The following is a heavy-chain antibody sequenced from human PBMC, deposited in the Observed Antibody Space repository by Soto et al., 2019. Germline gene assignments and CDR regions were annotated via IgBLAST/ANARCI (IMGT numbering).Heavy chain of an antibody. CDR1: GGSISSSSYY. Sequence: QLQLQESGPGLVKPSETLSLTCTVSGGSISSSSYYWGWIRQPPGKGLEWIGSIYYSGSTYYNPSLKSRVTISVDTSKNQFSLKLSSVTAADTAVYYCASPSQDHGDYVGWFDPWGQGTLVTVSS. CDR2: IYYSGST. D-gene: IGHD4-17*01. V-gene: IGHV4-39*01. J-gene: IGHJ5*02. CDR3: ASPSQDHGDYVGWFDP.